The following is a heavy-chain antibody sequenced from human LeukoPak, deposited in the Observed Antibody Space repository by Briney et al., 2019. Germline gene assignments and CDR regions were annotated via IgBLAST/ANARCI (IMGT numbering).Heavy chain of an antibody. J-gene: IGHJ4*02. CDR2: ISSSGSTI. Sequence: GGSLRLSCAVSGFTFSDYYMSWIRQAPGKGLEWVSYISSSGSTIYYADSVKGRFTISRDNAKNSLYLQMNSLRAEDTAVYYCAARKRYCSGGSCYGRFDYWGQGTLVTVSS. D-gene: IGHD2-15*01. CDR1: GFTFSDYY. V-gene: IGHV3-11*01. CDR3: AARKRYCSGGSCYGRFDY.